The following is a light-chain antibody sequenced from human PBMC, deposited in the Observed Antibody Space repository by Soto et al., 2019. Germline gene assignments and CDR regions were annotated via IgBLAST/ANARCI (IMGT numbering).Light chain of an antibody. CDR2: GNS. CDR3: QSHDSSLSAYV. J-gene: IGLJ1*01. V-gene: IGLV1-40*01. Sequence: QAVVTQPPSVSGAPGQRVTISCTGSSSNIGAGYDVHWYQQLPGTAPKLLIYGNSNRPSGVPDRFSGSKSGTSASLAITGLQAEDEAVFYCQSHDSSLSAYVFGTGTKLTVL. CDR1: SSNIGAGYD.